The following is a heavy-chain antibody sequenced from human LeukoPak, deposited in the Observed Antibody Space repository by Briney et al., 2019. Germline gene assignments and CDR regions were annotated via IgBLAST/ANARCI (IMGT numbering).Heavy chain of an antibody. CDR1: GCTFTSYG. D-gene: IGHD6-19*01. CDR3: ARGRGGGQWLANFDY. V-gene: IGHV1-18*01. Sequence: ASVKVSCKASGCTFTSYGISWVRQAPGQGLEWMGWISAYNGNTNYAQKLQGRVTMTTDTSTSTAYMELRSLRSDDTAVYYCARGRGGGQWLANFDYWGQGILVTVSS. J-gene: IGHJ4*02. CDR2: ISAYNGNT.